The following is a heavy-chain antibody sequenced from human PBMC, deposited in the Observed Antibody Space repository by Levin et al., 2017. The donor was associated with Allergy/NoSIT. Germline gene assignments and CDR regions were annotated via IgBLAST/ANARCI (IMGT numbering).Heavy chain of an antibody. CDR3: VRAQCSSCYGGAY. CDR1: GFTFRDYA. V-gene: IGHV3-48*01. J-gene: IGHJ4*02. CDR2: ISGSGTTI. D-gene: IGHD2-2*01. Sequence: HSGGSLRLSCAASGFTFRDYAINWVRQAPGKGLEWVSYISGSGTTIYYADSVKGRFTISRDNAKNLVYLQMISLSAEDTAVYFCVRAQCSSCYGGAYWGQGLLVTVSS.